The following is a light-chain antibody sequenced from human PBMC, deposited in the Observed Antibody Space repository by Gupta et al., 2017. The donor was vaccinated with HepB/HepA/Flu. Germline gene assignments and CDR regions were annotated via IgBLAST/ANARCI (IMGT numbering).Light chain of an antibody. V-gene: IGKV3-11*01. CDR3: QQRKHWPLT. J-gene: IGKJ4*01. CDR1: QSVEFY. CDR2: DAS. Sequence: ETVLTQSPATLSLSPGERATLSCRTSQSVEFYVVWYQQKPGQAPRPVMYDASKRATGIPARFSGSGSGTDFTLTISSLEAEDFAVYYCQQRKHWPLTFGAGTKVEI.